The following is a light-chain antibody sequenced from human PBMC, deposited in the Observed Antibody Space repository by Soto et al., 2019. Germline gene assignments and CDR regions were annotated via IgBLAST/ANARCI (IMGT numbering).Light chain of an antibody. J-gene: IGLJ3*02. CDR2: EVS. CDR1: SSDIGTYNY. CDR3: SSYTSSGTHWV. V-gene: IGLV2-14*01. Sequence: QSVLTQPASVSGSPGQSITSSCTGSSSDIGTYNYLSWYQQHPGKAPKLMIYEVSERPSGISNRFSGSKSGNTASLTISGLQAEDEADYYCSSYTSSGTHWVFGGGTKLTVL.